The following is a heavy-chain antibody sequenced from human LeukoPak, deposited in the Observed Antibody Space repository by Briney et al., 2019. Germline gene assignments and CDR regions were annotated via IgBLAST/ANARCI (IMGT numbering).Heavy chain of an antibody. Sequence: SVKVSCKASGGTFSSYVISWVRQAPGQGLEWMGGIIPILGTANYAQKFQGRVTITTDESTTTAYMELSSLRSEDTAVYYCARGRYCSGGSCFESWFDPWGQGTQATVSS. CDR2: IIPILGTA. CDR1: GGTFSSYV. J-gene: IGHJ5*02. CDR3: ARGRYCSGGSCFESWFDP. D-gene: IGHD2-15*01. V-gene: IGHV1-69*05.